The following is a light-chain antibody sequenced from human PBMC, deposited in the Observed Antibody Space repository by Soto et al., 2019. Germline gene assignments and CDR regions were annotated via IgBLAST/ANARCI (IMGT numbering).Light chain of an antibody. J-gene: IGLJ7*01. CDR3: AAWDDSLSGAV. CDR2: RNN. Sequence: QSVLTQPPSASGTPGQRVTISCSGSSSNIGSNYVYWYQQLLGTAPKLLIYRNNQRHSGVPDRFSGSKSGTSASLAISGLRSEDEADYYCAAWDDSLSGAVFGGGTQLTVL. V-gene: IGLV1-47*01. CDR1: SSNIGSNY.